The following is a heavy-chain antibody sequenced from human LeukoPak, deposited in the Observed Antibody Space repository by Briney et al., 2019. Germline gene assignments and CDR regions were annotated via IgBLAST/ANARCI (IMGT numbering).Heavy chain of an antibody. D-gene: IGHD3-10*01. V-gene: IGHV1-18*01. CDR3: ASYPFYGSGRNYYYYYGMDV. J-gene: IGHJ6*02. CDR2: ISAYNGNT. CDR1: GYTFTSYG. Sequence: ASVKVSCKASGYTFTSYGISWVRQAPGQGLEGMGWISAYNGNTNYAQKLQGRVTMTTDTSTSTAYMELRSLRSDDTAVYYCASYPFYGSGRNYYYYYGMDVWGQGTTVTVSS.